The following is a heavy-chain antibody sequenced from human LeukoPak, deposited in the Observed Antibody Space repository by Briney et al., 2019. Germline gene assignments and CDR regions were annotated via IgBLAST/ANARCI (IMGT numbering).Heavy chain of an antibody. CDR1: GGSSSGYY. Sequence: SETLSLTCAVYGGSSSGYYWSWIRQPPGKGLEWIGEINHSGSTNYNPSLKGRVTISVDTSKNQFSLKLSSVTAADTAVYYCARGTRYGLLTWGQGTLVTVSS. V-gene: IGHV4-34*01. J-gene: IGHJ4*02. CDR2: INHSGST. D-gene: IGHD4/OR15-4a*01. CDR3: ARGTRYGLLT.